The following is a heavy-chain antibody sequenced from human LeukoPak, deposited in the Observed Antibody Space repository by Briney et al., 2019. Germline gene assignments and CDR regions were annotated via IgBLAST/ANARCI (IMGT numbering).Heavy chain of an antibody. Sequence: GGSLRVSCVASGFTFSNYWMNWVRQAPGKGLEWVAHIKQDGSERYYVDSVKGRFTVSRDNAKNSLYLQMTSLRDEDTAAYYCARDSHVRGWDYWGQGTLVTVSA. J-gene: IGHJ4*02. CDR2: IKQDGSER. D-gene: IGHD6-19*01. V-gene: IGHV3-7*01. CDR3: ARDSHVRGWDY. CDR1: GFTFSNYW.